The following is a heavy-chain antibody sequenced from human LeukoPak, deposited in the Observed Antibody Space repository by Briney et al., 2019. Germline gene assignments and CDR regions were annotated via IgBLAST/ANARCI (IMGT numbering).Heavy chain of an antibody. CDR1: GFTFTSYW. V-gene: IGHV3-7*03. CDR3: ARVRFLEWLSKPQSYYFDY. Sequence: GGSLRLSCAASGFTFTSYWMTWVRQAPGKGLEWVANIKQDGSEKYYVGSVKGRFTISRDNAKNSLYLQMNSLRAEDTAVYYCARVRFLEWLSKPQSYYFDYWGQGTLVTVSS. J-gene: IGHJ4*02. D-gene: IGHD3-3*01. CDR2: IKQDGSEK.